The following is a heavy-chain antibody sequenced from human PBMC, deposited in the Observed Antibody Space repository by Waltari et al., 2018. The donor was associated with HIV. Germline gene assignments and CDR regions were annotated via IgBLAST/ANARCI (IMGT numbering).Heavy chain of an antibody. CDR1: GGTFSSYA. V-gene: IGHV1-69*04. Sequence: QVQLVQSGAEVKKPGSSVKVSCKASGGTFSSYAISWVRQAPGQGLECMGRFIPILGMANSAQKFQGRGTITADKSTSTAYMELSSLRSEDTAVYYCARDPNYYDSSGYYPYAFDIWGQGTMVTVSS. D-gene: IGHD3-22*01. CDR3: ARDPNYYDSSGYYPYAFDI. CDR2: FIPILGMA. J-gene: IGHJ3*02.